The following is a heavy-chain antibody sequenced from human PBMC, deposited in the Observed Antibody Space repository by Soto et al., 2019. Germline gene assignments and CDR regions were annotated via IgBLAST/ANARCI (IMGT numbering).Heavy chain of an antibody. CDR2: ISGTGGST. J-gene: IGHJ4*02. CDR3: ARRASGLFFDY. D-gene: IGHD6-19*01. CDR1: GFTFDDYA. V-gene: IGHV3-23*01. Sequence: GGSLRLSCAASGFTFDDYAMHWVRQAPGKGLEWVSGISGTGGSTYYADSVKGRFTISRDNSKNTLYLQMNSLRAEDTAVYYCARRASGLFFDYWGQGTLVTVSS.